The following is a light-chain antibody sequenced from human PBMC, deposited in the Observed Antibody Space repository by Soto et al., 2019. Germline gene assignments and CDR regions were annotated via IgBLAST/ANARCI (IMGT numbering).Light chain of an antibody. J-gene: IGKJ4*01. CDR1: QSISSW. Sequence: IEMTQSPSTLSASVGDRVTITCRASQSISSWLAWYQQKPGKAPKLLIYAASSLQSGVPSRFSGSGSGTDFTLTISRLQPEDFATYYCQQANSFLLTFGGGTKVDIK. V-gene: IGKV1-12*01. CDR3: QQANSFLLT. CDR2: AAS.